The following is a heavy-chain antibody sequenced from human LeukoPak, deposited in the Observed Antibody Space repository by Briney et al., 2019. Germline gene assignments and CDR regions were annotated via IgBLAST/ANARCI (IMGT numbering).Heavy chain of an antibody. V-gene: IGHV3-30-3*01. Sequence: GGSLRLSCAASGFTFSSYAMHWVRQAPGKGLEWVAVISYDGSNKYYADSVKGRFTISRDNSKNTLYLQMNSLRAEDMAVYYCARGGAIGPFSDYWGQGTLVTVSS. J-gene: IGHJ4*02. CDR1: GFTFSSYA. CDR3: ARGGAIGPFSDY. CDR2: ISYDGSNK. D-gene: IGHD1-26*01.